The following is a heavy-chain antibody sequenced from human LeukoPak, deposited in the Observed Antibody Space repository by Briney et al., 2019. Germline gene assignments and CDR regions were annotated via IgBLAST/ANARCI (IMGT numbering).Heavy chain of an antibody. CDR3: VKDRVDGSGSQFDS. CDR2: ISGSGAMT. J-gene: IGHJ4*02. V-gene: IGHV3-23*01. Sequence: PGGSLRLSCAASGFTFSNYAMSWVRQAPGKGLEWVSSISGSGAMTYYADSVKGRFTISRDNAMDTLYLQMNNLRADDTAVYYCVKDRVDGSGSQFDSWGQGSLVIVSS. CDR1: GFTFSNYA. D-gene: IGHD3-10*01.